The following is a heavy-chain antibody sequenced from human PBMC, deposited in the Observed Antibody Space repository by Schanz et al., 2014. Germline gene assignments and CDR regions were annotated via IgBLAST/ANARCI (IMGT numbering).Heavy chain of an antibody. J-gene: IGHJ3*02. CDR3: TGALTTRRAESFDI. CDR1: RIIFGTYS. D-gene: IGHD4-17*01. V-gene: IGHV3-21*01. CDR2: INSRSNFI. Sequence: EVQLVESGGGLVKPGGSLRLSCTASRIIFGTYSMNWIRQTPKGLEWVSSINSRSNFIYYADSVKGRFTISRDNAKNSLYLQMYGLTAEDTAVYCATGALTTRRAESFDIWGQGTMVAVSS.